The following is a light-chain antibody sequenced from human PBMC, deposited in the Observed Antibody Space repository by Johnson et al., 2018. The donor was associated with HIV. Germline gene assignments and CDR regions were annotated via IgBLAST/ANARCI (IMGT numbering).Light chain of an antibody. CDR1: SSNIGNNY. Sequence: QSVLTQPPSVSAAPGQKVTISCSGSSSNIGNNYVSWYQQLPGTAPKLLIYDNNKRPSGITDRFSGSKSGTSATLGITGLQTGDEADYYCGTWDSSLSYVFGTGTKVTVL. CDR3: GTWDSSLSYV. V-gene: IGLV1-51*01. J-gene: IGLJ1*01. CDR2: DNN.